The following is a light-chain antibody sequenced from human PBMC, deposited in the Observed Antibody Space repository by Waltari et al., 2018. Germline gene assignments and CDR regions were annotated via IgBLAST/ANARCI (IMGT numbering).Light chain of an antibody. CDR2: LGS. Sequence: DIVMTQSPLSLPVTPGEPASISCRSSQSLLHSNGYNYLDWYLQKPGQSPQLLIYLGSNRASGVPDRFSGGGSGTDFTLKISRVEAEDVGVYYCMQALQTPAFGQGTKVEIK. V-gene: IGKV2-28*01. CDR3: MQALQTPA. J-gene: IGKJ1*01. CDR1: QSLLHSNGYNY.